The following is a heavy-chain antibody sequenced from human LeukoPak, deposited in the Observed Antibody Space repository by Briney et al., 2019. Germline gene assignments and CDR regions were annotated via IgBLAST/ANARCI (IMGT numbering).Heavy chain of an antibody. CDR1: GYTFTGYY. CDR3: ARASKGDWNYVFDY. D-gene: IGHD1-7*01. CDR2: INPNSGGT. Sequence: ASVKVSCKASGYTFTGYYMHWVRQAPGQGLECMGRINPNSGGTNYAQKFQGRDTMTRDTSTSTAYMKLSRLRSDDTAVYYCARASKGDWNYVFDYWGQGTLVTVSS. J-gene: IGHJ4*02. V-gene: IGHV1-2*06.